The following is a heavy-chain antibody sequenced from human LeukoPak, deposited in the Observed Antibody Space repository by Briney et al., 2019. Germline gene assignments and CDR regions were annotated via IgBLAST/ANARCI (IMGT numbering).Heavy chain of an antibody. Sequence: SETLSLTCAVYGGSFSGYYWSWIRQPPGKGLEWIGEINHSGSTNYNPSLKSRVTISVDTSKNQFSLKLSSVTAADTAVYYCAREGGKKRFCSSTSCYGFGAFDIWGQGTMVTVSS. D-gene: IGHD2-2*01. CDR1: GGSFSGYY. J-gene: IGHJ3*02. V-gene: IGHV4-34*01. CDR3: AREGGKKRFCSSTSCYGFGAFDI. CDR2: INHSGST.